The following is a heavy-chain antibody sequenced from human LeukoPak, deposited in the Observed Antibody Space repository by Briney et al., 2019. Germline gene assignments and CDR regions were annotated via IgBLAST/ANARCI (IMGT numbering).Heavy chain of an antibody. CDR2: IIPILGIA. V-gene: IGHV1-69*02. D-gene: IGHD2-2*01. J-gene: IGHJ5*02. CDR3: AKNPPSGYVSIPTSSP. Sequence: SVKVSCKASGGTFSSYTISWVRQAPGQGLEWMGRIIPILGIANYAQKFQGRVTITADKSTSTAYMELSSLRSEDTAVYYCAKNPPSGYVSIPTSSPGAQGPLVTVSS. CDR1: GGTFSSYT.